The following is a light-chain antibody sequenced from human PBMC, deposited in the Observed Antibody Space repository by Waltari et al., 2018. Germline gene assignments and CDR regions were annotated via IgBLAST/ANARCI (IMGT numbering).Light chain of an antibody. CDR1: QSVSRY. CDR2: DAS. V-gene: IGKV3-11*01. CDR3: QQRVNWPIT. Sequence: EIVLTQSPATLSLSPGELATLPCRASQSVSRYLVWYQQKPGQAPRLLIYDASNRATGIPARFSGSGSGTDYTLTISSLEAEDFAVYYCQQRVNWPITFGGGTKVEIK. J-gene: IGKJ4*01.